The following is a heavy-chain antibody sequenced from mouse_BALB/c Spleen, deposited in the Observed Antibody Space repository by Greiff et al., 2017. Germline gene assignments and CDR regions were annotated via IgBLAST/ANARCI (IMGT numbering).Heavy chain of an antibody. CDR3: ADYGSSYAFAY. V-gene: IGHV1S81*02. D-gene: IGHD1-1*01. Sequence: VQLQQPGAELVKPGASVKLSCKASGYTFTSYWMHWVKQRPGQGLEWIGEINPSNGRTNYNEKFKSKATLTVDKSSSTAYMQLSSLTSEDSAVYYCADYGSSYAFAYWGQGTLVTVSA. CDR1: GYTFTSYW. J-gene: IGHJ3*01. CDR2: INPSNGRT.